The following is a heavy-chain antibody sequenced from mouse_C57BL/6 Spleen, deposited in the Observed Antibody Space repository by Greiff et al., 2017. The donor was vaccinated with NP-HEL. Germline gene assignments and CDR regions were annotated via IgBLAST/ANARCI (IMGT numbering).Heavy chain of an antibody. CDR2: IYPSDSET. J-gene: IGHJ1*03. V-gene: IGHV1-61*01. Sequence: QVQLQQPGAELVRPGSSVKLSCKASGYTFTSYWMDWVKQRPGQGLEWIGNIYPSDSETHYNQKFKDKATLTVDKSYSTAYMQLSSLTSEDSAVYYCARQYYGSSYWWYFDVWGTGTTVTVSS. CDR3: ARQYYGSSYWWYFDV. CDR1: GYTFTSYW. D-gene: IGHD1-1*01.